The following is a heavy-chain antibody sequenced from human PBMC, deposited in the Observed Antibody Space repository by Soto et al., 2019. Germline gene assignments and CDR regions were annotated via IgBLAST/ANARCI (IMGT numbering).Heavy chain of an antibody. V-gene: IGHV3-23*01. J-gene: IGHJ4*02. CDR3: ARRGPGTDFDY. CDR2: ISGSGDST. Sequence: EVQLLESGGGLVQPGGSLRLSCAASGFTFSSYAMRWVRQAPGKGLEWVSAISGSGDSTYYADSVKGRFTISRDNSKNTLYLQMNSLRVEDTAVYYCARRGPGTDFDYWGRGTLVTVSS. CDR1: GFTFSSYA. D-gene: IGHD6-13*01.